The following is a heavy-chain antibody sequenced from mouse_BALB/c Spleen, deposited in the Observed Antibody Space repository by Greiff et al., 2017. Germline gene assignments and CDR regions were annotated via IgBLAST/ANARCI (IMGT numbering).Heavy chain of an antibody. CDR3: ARDYYGSSSYAMDY. J-gene: IGHJ4*01. D-gene: IGHD1-1*01. V-gene: IGHV1-14*01. CDR1: GYTFTSYV. Sequence: VHVKQSGPELVKPGASVKMSCKASGYTFTSYVMHWVKQKPGQGLEWIGYINPYNDGTKYNEKFKGKATLTSDKSSSTAYMELSSLTSEDSAVYYCARDYYGSSSYAMDYWGQGTSVTVSS. CDR2: INPYNDGT.